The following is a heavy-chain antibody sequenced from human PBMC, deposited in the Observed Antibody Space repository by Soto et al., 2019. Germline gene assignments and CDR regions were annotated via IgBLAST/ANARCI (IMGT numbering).Heavy chain of an antibody. Sequence: SETLSLTCNVSGSPISTYYWSWFRQPPGQGLEWVGYIYYTGTTIYNPSLRSRVAISVDASKSQFSLDLRSVTAADTAVYYCAGLGDYYHAFDYLGHGALVTVS. D-gene: IGHD3-22*01. CDR1: GSPISTYY. CDR3: AGLGDYYHAFDY. V-gene: IGHV4-59*08. J-gene: IGHJ4*01. CDR2: IYYTGTT.